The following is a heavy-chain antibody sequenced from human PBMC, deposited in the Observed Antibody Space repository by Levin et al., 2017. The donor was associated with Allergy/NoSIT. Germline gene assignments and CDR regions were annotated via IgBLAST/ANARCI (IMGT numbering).Heavy chain of an antibody. V-gene: IGHV3-21*01. CDR3: ARDGSFDGFGELPIWFDP. J-gene: IGHJ5*02. CDR2: ISSSSSYI. CDR1: GFTFSSYS. Sequence: LSLTCAASGFTFSSYSMNWVRQAPGKGLEWVSSISSSSSYIYYADSVKGRFTISRDNAKNSLYLQMNSLRAEDTAVYYCARDGSFDGFGELPIWFDPWGQGTLVTVSS. D-gene: IGHD3-10*01.